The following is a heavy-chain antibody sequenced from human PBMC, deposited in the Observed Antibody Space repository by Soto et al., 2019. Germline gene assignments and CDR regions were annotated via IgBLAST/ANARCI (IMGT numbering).Heavy chain of an antibody. D-gene: IGHD2-21*02. CDR2: IWYDGSNK. Sequence: GGSLRLSCAASGFTFSNYGMHWVRQAPGKGLEWVAVIWYDGSNKYYGDSVKGRFTISRDNSKNTVYLQMNSLRAEDTAVYYCARVSEGVTDYYYYGMDVWGQGTTVTVSS. CDR1: GFTFSNYG. CDR3: ARVSEGVTDYYYYGMDV. V-gene: IGHV3-33*01. J-gene: IGHJ6*02.